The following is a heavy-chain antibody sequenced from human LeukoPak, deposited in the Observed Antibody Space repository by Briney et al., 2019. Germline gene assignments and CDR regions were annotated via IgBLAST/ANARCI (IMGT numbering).Heavy chain of an antibody. J-gene: IGHJ6*03. V-gene: IGHV3-7*01. CDR3: TRVEETATTAAIIRKYSYYYYYMDV. CDR2: IKQEGSAR. Sequence: PGGSLRLSCVASGFSFSSYWMSWVRQTPGKGLEWVANIKQEGSARYYVDSVTGRFTISRDNAKNSLYLQMSSLRAEDTAVYYCTRVEETATTAAIIRKYSYYYYYMDVWGKGNTVTVSS. CDR1: GFSFSSYW. D-gene: IGHD4-11*01.